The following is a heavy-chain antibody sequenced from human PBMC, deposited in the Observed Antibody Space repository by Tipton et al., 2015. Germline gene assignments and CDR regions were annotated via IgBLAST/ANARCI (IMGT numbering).Heavy chain of an antibody. D-gene: IGHD2-21*02. V-gene: IGHV1-69*01. CDR2: IIPIFGTA. Sequence: QSGPEVKKPGSSVKVSCKASGGTFSSYAISWVRQAPGQGLEWMGGIIPIFGTADYAQKFQGRVTITADESTSTAYMELSSLRSEDTAVYYCARVGDPNYYYYYGMDVWGQGTTVTVSS. CDR3: ARVGDPNYYYYYGMDV. CDR1: GGTFSSYA. J-gene: IGHJ6*02.